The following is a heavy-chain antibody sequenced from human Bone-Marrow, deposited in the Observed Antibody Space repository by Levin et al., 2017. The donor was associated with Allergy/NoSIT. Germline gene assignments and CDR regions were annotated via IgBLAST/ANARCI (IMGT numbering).Heavy chain of an antibody. V-gene: IGHV3-30*04. D-gene: IGHD3-22*01. CDR1: GFTFSSYA. Sequence: QAGGSLRLSCAASGFTFSSYAMHWVRQAPGKGLEWVAVISYDGSNKYYADSVKGRFTISRDNSKNTLYLQMNSLRAEDTAVYYCARDFSPDYYYDSSGYYYYPSFAFDIWGQGTMVTVSS. CDR3: ARDFSPDYYYDSSGYYYYPSFAFDI. CDR2: ISYDGSNK. J-gene: IGHJ3*02.